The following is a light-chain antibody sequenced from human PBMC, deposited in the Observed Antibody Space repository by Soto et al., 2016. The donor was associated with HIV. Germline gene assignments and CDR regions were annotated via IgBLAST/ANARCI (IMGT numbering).Light chain of an antibody. CDR3: MQHTHWPRT. V-gene: IGKV2-30*02. Sequence: DVVMTQSPLSLPVTLGQSASISCTSSQSLVHSDGDTYLIWFQQRPGQSPRRLIYKVSIRDSGVPDRFNGNGSDTDFTLRFSKVEADDVGVYYCMQHTHWPRTFGQGTKVEIK. J-gene: IGKJ1*01. CDR2: KVS. CDR1: QSLVHSDGDTY.